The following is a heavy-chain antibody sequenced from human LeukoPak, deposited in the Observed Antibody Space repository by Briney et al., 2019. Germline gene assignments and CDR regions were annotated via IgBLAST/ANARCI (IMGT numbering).Heavy chain of an antibody. D-gene: IGHD3-10*01. Sequence: GGSLRLSCAASGFTFSSYAMSWVRQAPGKGLEWVSYISSSSSYTNYADSVKGRFTISRDNAKNSLYLQMNSLRAEDTAVYYCARAATSYGSGSYYIFDYWGQGTLVTVSS. V-gene: IGHV3-21*05. CDR3: ARAATSYGSGSYYIFDY. CDR2: ISSSSSYT. J-gene: IGHJ4*02. CDR1: GFTFSSYA.